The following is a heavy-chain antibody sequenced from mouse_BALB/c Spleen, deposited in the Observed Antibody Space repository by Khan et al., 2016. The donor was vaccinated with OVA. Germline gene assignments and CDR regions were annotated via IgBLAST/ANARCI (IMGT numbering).Heavy chain of an antibody. V-gene: IGHV1S136*01. J-gene: IGHJ2*01. Sequence: VQLQQSGPELVKPGASVKMSCKASGYTFTSYVLHWLRQKPGQGLEWIGYIYPFNDDTKYNEKFKGEATLTSDKSSTTAYMELSSLTSEDSADYSCAKNYRYDVYFDYWGQGTTLTVSS. CDR1: GYTFTSYV. D-gene: IGHD2-14*01. CDR3: AKNYRYDVYFDY. CDR2: IYPFNDDT.